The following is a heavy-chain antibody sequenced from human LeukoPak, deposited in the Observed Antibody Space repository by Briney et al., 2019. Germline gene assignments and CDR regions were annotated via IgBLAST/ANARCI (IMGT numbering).Heavy chain of an antibody. J-gene: IGHJ4*02. CDR1: GYTLSNYG. V-gene: IGHV1-18*01. Sequence: ASVKVSCKASGYTLSNYGISWVRQAPGQGLEWLGWISGFNGNTNYAQKLQGRVTMTTDTSTTTAYMELRSLRSDDTAVCYCARIGGDYFDYWGQGTLVTVSS. CDR3: ARIGGDYFDY. CDR2: ISGFNGNT.